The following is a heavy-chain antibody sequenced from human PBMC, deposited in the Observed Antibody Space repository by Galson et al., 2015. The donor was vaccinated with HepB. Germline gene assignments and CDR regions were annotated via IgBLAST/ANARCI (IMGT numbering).Heavy chain of an antibody. CDR1: GASISSSY. J-gene: IGHJ2*01. D-gene: IGHD5-24*01. CDR2: ISDRGGT. V-gene: IGHV4-59*12. CDR3: ARTRRGWLQLLGYFDL. Sequence: ETLSLTCTVSGASISSSYWSWIRQPPGKGLEWIGFISDRGGTDYNPSLRSRVTIFDDTSKNQISLRLSSVAAADTAVYYCARTRRGWLQLLGYFDLWGRGTLVTVSS.